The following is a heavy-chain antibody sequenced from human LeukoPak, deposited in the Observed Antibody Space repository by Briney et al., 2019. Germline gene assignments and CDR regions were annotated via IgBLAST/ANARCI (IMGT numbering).Heavy chain of an antibody. CDR3: AREGGGSSATHHWLDP. Sequence: PSETLSLTCTVSGGSISSYYWSWIRQPPGKGLEWIGYIYYSGSTNYNPSLKSRVTISVDTSKNQFSLKLSSVTAADTAVYYCAREGGGSSATHHWLDPWGQGTLVTVSS. CDR2: IYYSGST. J-gene: IGHJ5*02. D-gene: IGHD2-15*01. CDR1: GGSISSYY. V-gene: IGHV4-59*12.